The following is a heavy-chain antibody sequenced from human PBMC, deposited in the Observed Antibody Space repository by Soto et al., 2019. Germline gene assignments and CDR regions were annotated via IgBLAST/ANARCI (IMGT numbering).Heavy chain of an antibody. CDR1: DGSISSSSYY. CDR3: ERLSGDYMEV. J-gene: IGHJ6*03. Sequence: QLQLQESGPGLVKPSETLSLTCTVSDGSISSSSYYWGWIRQPPGQGLEWIGSIYYSGSTYYNPSLNIRFTISVDTSKNQFSLQLSSVTAADTSVYYCERLSGDYMEVWRKATTVTVSS. V-gene: IGHV4-39*01. CDR2: IYYSGST.